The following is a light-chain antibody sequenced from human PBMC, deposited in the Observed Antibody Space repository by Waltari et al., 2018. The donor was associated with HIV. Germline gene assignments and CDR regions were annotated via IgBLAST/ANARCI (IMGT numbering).Light chain of an antibody. CDR1: SGDIGTYKD. Sequence: QSALTQPASVSGSPGQSIAISCTCTSGDIGTYKDVSWYHQHTGKVPKLIIYDVNVRPSGVSDRFSGSKSGNTATLTISGLHSDDEADYYCCSYTVNSTGVFGAGTKITV. J-gene: IGLJ1*01. CDR2: DVN. CDR3: CSYTVNSTGV. V-gene: IGLV2-14*03.